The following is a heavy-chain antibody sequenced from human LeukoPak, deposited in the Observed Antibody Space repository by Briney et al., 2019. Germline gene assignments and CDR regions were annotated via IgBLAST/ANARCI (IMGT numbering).Heavy chain of an antibody. CDR1: GFTFSSYA. J-gene: IGHJ4*02. CDR2: ISGSGGST. D-gene: IGHD2-2*01. Sequence: GGSLRLSCAASGFTFSSYAMSWVRQAPGKGLEWVPAISGSGGSTYYADSVKGRFTISRDNSKNTLYLQMNSLRAEDTAVYYCAKRDVYCSSTSCPDYWGQGTLLTVSS. V-gene: IGHV3-23*01. CDR3: AKRDVYCSSTSCPDY.